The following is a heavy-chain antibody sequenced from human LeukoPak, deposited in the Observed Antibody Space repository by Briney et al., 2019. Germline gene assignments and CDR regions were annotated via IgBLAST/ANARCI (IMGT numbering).Heavy chain of an antibody. D-gene: IGHD1-26*01. CDR3: ARHGGTLWEFDP. V-gene: IGHV4-39*01. J-gene: IGHJ5*02. Sequence: SETLSLTCSVSGGSITSDSYYWGWIRQPPGKGLEWIGSIFGSMYYSGSTYYNPSLKSRVTMSVDSSKNQFSLKLSSVTAADTAIYYCARHGGTLWEFDPWGQGTPVTVSS. CDR2: IFGSMYYSGST. CDR1: GGSITSDSYY.